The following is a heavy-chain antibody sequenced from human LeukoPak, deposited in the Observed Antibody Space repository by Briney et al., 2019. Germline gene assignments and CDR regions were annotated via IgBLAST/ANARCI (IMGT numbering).Heavy chain of an antibody. CDR1: GGSISSYY. D-gene: IGHD4-17*01. V-gene: IGHV4-59*01. Sequence: SETLPLTCTVSGGSISSYYWSWIRQPPGKGLEWIGYIYYSGSTNYNPSLKSRVTISVDTSKNQFSLKLSSVTAADTAVYYCAGGTVTTGFYYGMDVWGQGTTVTVSS. J-gene: IGHJ6*02. CDR3: AGGTVTTGFYYGMDV. CDR2: IYYSGST.